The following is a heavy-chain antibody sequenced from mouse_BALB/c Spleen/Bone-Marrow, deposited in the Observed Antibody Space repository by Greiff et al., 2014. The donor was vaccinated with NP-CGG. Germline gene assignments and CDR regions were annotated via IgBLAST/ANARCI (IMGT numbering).Heavy chain of an antibody. CDR3: ARTFQPRRAMDY. Sequence: QVQLQQSGPELVRPGASVKMSCKASDYTFTSYWMHWVKQRPGQGLEWIGMIDPSNSETRLNQKFKDKATLNVDKSSNTTYMHLSSLTAEDSAVYYCARTFQPRRAMDYWGQGSSVTVSS. CDR2: IDPSNSET. J-gene: IGHJ4*01. D-gene: IGHD6-1*01. CDR1: DYTFTSYW. V-gene: IGHV1-74*01.